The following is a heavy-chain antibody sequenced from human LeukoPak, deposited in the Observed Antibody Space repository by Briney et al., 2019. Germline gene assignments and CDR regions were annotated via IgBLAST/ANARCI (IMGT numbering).Heavy chain of an antibody. CDR2: ISSSGSTI. CDR3: ARRIAVAGAFDY. D-gene: IGHD6-19*01. Sequence: GGSLRLSCAASGFTFSSYEMNWVRQAPGEGLEWVSYISSSGSTIYYADPVKGRFTISRDNAKNSLYLQMNSLRAEDTAVYYCARRIAVAGAFDYWGQGTLVTVSS. J-gene: IGHJ4*02. V-gene: IGHV3-48*03. CDR1: GFTFSSYE.